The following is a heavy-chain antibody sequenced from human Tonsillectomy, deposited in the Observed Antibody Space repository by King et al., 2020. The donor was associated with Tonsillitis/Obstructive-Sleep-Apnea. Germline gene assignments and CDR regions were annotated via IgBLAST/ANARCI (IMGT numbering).Heavy chain of an antibody. J-gene: IGHJ6*03. CDR1: GFTFSNAW. V-gene: IGHV3-15*01. D-gene: IGHD2-2*01. Sequence: VQLVESGGGLVKPGGSLRLSCAASGFTFSNAWMSWVRQAPGKGLEWVGRFKSKTDGGTTDYAAPVKGRFTISRDDSKNTLYLQMNSLKTEDTAVYYCTTDPGSTGYYYYMDVWGKGTTVTVSS. CDR3: TTDPGSTGYYYYMDV. CDR2: FKSKTDGGTT.